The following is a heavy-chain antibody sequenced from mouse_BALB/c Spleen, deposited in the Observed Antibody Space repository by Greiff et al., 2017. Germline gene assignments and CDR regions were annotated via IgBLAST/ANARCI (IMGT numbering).Heavy chain of an antibody. V-gene: IGHV2-9-2*01. CDR1: GFSLTSYD. D-gene: IGHD1-1*01. CDR3: VRDYYGRGNAMDY. Sequence: VKLMESGPGLVAPSQSLSITCTVSGFSLTSYDISWIRQPPGKGLEWLGVIWTGGGTNYNSAFMSRLSISKDNSKSQVFLKMNSLQTDDTAIYYCVRDYYGRGNAMDYWGQGTSVTVSS. J-gene: IGHJ4*01. CDR2: IWTGGGT.